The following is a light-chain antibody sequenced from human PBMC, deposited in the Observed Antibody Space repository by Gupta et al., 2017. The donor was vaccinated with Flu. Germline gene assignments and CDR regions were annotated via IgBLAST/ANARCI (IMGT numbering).Light chain of an antibody. CDR1: QDIKFN. CDR3: QQSHSTPHT. J-gene: IGKJ2*01. Sequence: DIQLTQSPSSLSASIGDRITITCRTSQDIKFNLNWYQQRPGKAPQFLIYAASSLKGGVPSRFSGSGSGTDFTLTIDRLQPEDFATYYCQQSHSTPHTFGQGTKLEI. V-gene: IGKV1-39*01. CDR2: AAS.